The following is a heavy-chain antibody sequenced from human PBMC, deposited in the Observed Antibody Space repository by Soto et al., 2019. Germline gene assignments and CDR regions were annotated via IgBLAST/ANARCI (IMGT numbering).Heavy chain of an antibody. CDR3: ARLPKGSLVTA. Sequence: LVESGGVLVYPGGSLRLSCIASGFSFSDYSMNWVRQAPGKGLQWVSYISSSSDKTYYADSVKGRFTVSRDNAKNALFLEMNSLRDDDTATYYCARLPKGSLVTAWGQGTRVTVSS. CDR2: ISSSSDKT. D-gene: IGHD2-21*02. CDR1: GFSFSDYS. J-gene: IGHJ4*02. V-gene: IGHV3-48*02.